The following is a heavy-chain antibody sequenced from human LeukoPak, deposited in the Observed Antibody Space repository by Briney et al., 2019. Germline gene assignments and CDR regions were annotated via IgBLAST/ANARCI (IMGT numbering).Heavy chain of an antibody. CDR3: ARDQNLNWGSRGFDY. CDR2: INNDGTAT. J-gene: IGHJ4*02. V-gene: IGHV3-74*01. CDR1: GFTFSAYW. D-gene: IGHD7-27*01. Sequence: GGSLRLSCAASGFTFSAYWMHWVRQVPGKGLVWVSRINNDGTATFFADSVKGRFTISRGNAKNSVYLLMNSLRDEDTAVYYCARDQNLNWGSRGFDYWGQGTLVTVSS.